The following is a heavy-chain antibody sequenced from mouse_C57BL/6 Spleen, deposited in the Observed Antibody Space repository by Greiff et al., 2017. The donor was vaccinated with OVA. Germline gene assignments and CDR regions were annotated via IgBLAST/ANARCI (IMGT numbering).Heavy chain of an antibody. Sequence: EVKLMESGPGLVKPSQSLSLTCSVTGYSITSGYYWNWIRQFPGNKLEWMGYISYDGSNNYNPSLKNRISITRDTSKNQFFLKLNSVTTEDTATYYCARADLLDYAMDYWGQGTSVTVSS. CDR3: ARADLLDYAMDY. V-gene: IGHV3-6*01. CDR1: GYSITSGYY. D-gene: IGHD2-1*01. J-gene: IGHJ4*01. CDR2: ISYDGSN.